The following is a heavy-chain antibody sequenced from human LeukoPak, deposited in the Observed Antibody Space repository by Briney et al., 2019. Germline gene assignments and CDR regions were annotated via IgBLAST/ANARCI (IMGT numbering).Heavy chain of an antibody. CDR2: ISGRDDST. V-gene: IGHV3-23*01. J-gene: IGHJ4*02. Sequence: GGSLRLSRAASGFSFSNYAMSWVRQVPGKGLEWVSAISGRDDSTYYADSVKGRFTISRDTSKNTLYLQMNSLRAEDTAVYYCAKWGDYDVLTGYYDSDYWGQGTLVTVSS. CDR3: AKWGDYDVLTGYYDSDY. D-gene: IGHD3-9*01. CDR1: GFSFSNYA.